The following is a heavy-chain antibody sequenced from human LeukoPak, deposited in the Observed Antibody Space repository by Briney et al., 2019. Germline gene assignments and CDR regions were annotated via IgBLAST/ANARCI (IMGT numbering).Heavy chain of an antibody. CDR3: AITPLGYCSSTSCYRARPYYGMDV. Sequence: GGSLRLSCAASGFTFSSYAMSWVRQAPGKGPEWVSAISGSGGSTYYADSVKGRFTISRDNSKNTLYLQMNSLRAEDTAVYYCAITPLGYCSSTSCYRARPYYGMDVWGQGTTVTVSS. CDR1: GFTFSSYA. CDR2: ISGSGGST. J-gene: IGHJ6*02. D-gene: IGHD2-2*02. V-gene: IGHV3-23*01.